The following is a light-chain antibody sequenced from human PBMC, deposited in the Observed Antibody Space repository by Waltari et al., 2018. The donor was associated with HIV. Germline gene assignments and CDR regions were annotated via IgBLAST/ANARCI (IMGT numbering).Light chain of an antibody. Sequence: QSVLTQPPSVSGTPGPRVTISPSGTNSNVEITSVYSYQHLPGSAPQRLIFANDKRPLGVPDRFSGSKSGTSASLAISGLRSEDEADYYCAAWADVLSGWVFGGGTKLSVL. V-gene: IGLV1-47*01. CDR2: AND. CDR1: NSNVEITS. CDR3: AAWADVLSGWV. J-gene: IGLJ3*02.